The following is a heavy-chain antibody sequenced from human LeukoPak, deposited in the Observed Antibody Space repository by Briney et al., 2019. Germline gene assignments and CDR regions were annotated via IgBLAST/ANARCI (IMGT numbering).Heavy chain of an antibody. Sequence: SETLSLTCTVSGGSTSNYFCTWLRQSAGKGLEWIGRIHTSGSTNYNPSLKSRVSMSVDTSKNQFSLKLSSVTAADTAVYYCARDPEGHGYYLDYWGQGALVTVSS. CDR3: ARDPEGHGYYLDY. CDR1: GGSTSNYF. D-gene: IGHD3-3*01. J-gene: IGHJ4*02. CDR2: IHTSGST. V-gene: IGHV4-4*07.